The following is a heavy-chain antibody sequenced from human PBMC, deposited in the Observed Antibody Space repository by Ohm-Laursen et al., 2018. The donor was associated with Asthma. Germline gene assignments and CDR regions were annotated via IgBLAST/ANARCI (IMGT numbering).Heavy chain of an antibody. V-gene: IGHV4-59*07. CDR3: ARAGVRDIAVAGFDY. D-gene: IGHD6-19*01. J-gene: IGHJ4*02. CDR2: IEYSGRT. Sequence: SDTLSLTCTVSGDSISNFYWSLIRQPPGKGLEWIGYIEYSGRTEYNPSFKTRITISVDTSKKQISLNLRSVTAADTAVYYCARAGVRDIAVAGFDYWGQGTLVTVSS. CDR1: GDSISNFY.